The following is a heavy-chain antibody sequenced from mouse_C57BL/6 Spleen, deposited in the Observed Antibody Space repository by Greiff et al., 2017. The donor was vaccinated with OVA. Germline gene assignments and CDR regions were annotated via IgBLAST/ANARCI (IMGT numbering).Heavy chain of an antibody. Sequence: EVQLQQSGPELVKPGASVKISCKASGYTFTDYYMNWVKQSHGKSLEWIGDITPNNGGTSYNQKFKGKATLTVDKSSSTAYMELRSLTSEDSAVYYCARKDYYGSSSYAMDYWGQGTSVTVSS. CDR1: GYTFTDYY. V-gene: IGHV1-26*01. D-gene: IGHD1-1*01. CDR3: ARKDYYGSSSYAMDY. CDR2: ITPNNGGT. J-gene: IGHJ4*01.